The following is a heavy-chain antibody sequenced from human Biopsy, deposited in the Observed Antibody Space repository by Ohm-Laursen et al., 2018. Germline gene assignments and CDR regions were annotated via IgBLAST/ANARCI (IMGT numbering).Heavy chain of an antibody. V-gene: IGHV3-30*18. CDR2: IFYDGSNT. Sequence: SLRLSCAASGFTFNNYGMQWVRQAPGKGLEWVAFIFYDGSNTYYADSVKGRFTISRDNSRDTLYLQMSSLRAEDTAVYYCAKDRYNFFSIFFFFFYVWGQGTTVTVSS. CDR1: GFTFNNYG. CDR3: AKDRYNFFSIFFFFFYV. J-gene: IGHJ6*02. D-gene: IGHD1-1*01.